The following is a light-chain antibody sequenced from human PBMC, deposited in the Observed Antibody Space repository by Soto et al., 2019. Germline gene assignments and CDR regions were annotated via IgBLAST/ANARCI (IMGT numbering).Light chain of an antibody. J-gene: IGLJ1*01. V-gene: IGLV2-8*01. CDR3: SSYAGSNNYV. Sequence: QSVLTQPPSASGSPGQSVTISCTGTSSDVGGYNYVSWYQQHPGRAPKLMIYEVSKRPLGVPDRFSGSKSGNTASLTVSGLQAEDEADYYCSSYAGSNNYVFGPGTKLTVL. CDR2: EVS. CDR1: SSDVGGYNY.